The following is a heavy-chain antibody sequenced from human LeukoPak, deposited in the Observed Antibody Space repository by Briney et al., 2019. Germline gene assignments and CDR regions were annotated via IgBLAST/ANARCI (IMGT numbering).Heavy chain of an antibody. D-gene: IGHD1-14*01. CDR1: GFTFSNNG. V-gene: IGHV3-23*01. CDR3: ATYKNWFDP. CDR2: ISGSGGST. Sequence: GGSLRLSCAASGFTFSNNGMSWVRQAPGKGLEWVSTISGSGGSTYYADSVKGRFTISRDNSKNTLYLQMNSLRADDTAVYYCATYKNWFDPWGQGTLVTVSS. J-gene: IGHJ5*02.